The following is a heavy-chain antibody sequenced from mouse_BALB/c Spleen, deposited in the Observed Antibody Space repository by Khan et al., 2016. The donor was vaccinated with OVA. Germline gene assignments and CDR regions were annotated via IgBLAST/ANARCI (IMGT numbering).Heavy chain of an antibody. D-gene: IGHD2-1*01. J-gene: IGHJ3*01. CDR3: ARSNGNYWFAY. CDR1: GYTFTNYG. Sequence: QIQLVQSGPELKKPGETVKISCKASGYTFTNYGMNWVKQAPGQGLEWRGWINTYIGEPTYADDFKGRFAFSLETSASTAYLQINNLKNEDTATYFCARSNGNYWFAYWGQGTLVTVSA. CDR2: INTYIGEP. V-gene: IGHV9-3-1*01.